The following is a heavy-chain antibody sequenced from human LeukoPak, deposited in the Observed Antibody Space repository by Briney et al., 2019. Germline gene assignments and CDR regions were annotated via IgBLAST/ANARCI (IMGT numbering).Heavy chain of an antibody. CDR2: INHSGST. CDR3: ARGGVYSSSRREYWFDP. Sequence: SETLSLTCAVYGGSFSGYYWSWIRQPPGKGLEWIGEINHSGSTSYNPSLKSRVTISVDTSKNQFSLKLSSVTAADTAVYYCARGGVYSSSRREYWFDPWGQGTLVTVSS. CDR1: GGSFSGYY. D-gene: IGHD6-6*01. J-gene: IGHJ5*02. V-gene: IGHV4-34*01.